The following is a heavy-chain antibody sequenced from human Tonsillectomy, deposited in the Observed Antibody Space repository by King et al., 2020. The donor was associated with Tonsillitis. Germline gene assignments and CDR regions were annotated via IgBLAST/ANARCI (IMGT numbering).Heavy chain of an antibody. V-gene: IGHV3-48*02. CDR2: ISSSSSTI. D-gene: IGHD3-22*01. J-gene: IGHJ4*02. Sequence: VQLVESGGGLVQPGGSLRLSCAASGFTFSSYSMNWVRQAPGKGLEWVSYISSSSSTIYYADSVKGRFTISRDNAKNSLYLQMNSLKDEDTAVYYCARGLCRDYYDSSGYYYFDYWGQGTLVTVSS. CDR3: ARGLCRDYYDSSGYYYFDY. CDR1: GFTFSSYS.